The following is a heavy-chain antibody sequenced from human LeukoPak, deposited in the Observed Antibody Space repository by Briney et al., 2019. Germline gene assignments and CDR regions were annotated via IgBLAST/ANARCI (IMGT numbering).Heavy chain of an antibody. V-gene: IGHV4-59*01. CDR1: GCSISTYW. CDR3: ARETSQKGAHYMDV. CDR2: IFYSGYT. Sequence: SETLSLTCSVSGCSISTYWWSWIRQSPGKGLEWMGNIFYSGYTNYNPSLKSRVTISVDTSKKQFSLKLSSVTAADTAVYYCARETSQKGAHYMDVWGKGTTVTISS. D-gene: IGHD3-16*01. J-gene: IGHJ6*03.